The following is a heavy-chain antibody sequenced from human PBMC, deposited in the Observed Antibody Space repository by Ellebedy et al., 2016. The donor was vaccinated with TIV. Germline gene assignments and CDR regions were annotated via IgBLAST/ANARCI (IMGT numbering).Heavy chain of an antibody. CDR1: GYRFDRYW. Sequence: GESLKISXQGSGYRFDRYWIGWVRQMPGKGLEWMGTIYPGDSDTRYSPSFQGQVTISADKSISTAFLRWSSLRASDTAIYYCTRFLGYCNTTSCYTFGYFDYWGQGTLVTVSS. J-gene: IGHJ4*02. CDR3: TRFLGYCNTTSCYTFGYFDY. CDR2: IYPGDSDT. V-gene: IGHV5-51*01. D-gene: IGHD2-2*02.